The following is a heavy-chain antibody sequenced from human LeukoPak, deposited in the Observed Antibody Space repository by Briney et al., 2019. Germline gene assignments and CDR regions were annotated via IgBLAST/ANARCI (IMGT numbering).Heavy chain of an antibody. CDR3: ARDGDYYDSSGYYYNY. Sequence: ASVKVSCEASGYTFTSYYMHWVRQAPGQGLEWMGIINPSGGGTSYAQKFQGRVTMTRDTSTSTVYMELSSLRSEDTAVYYCARDGDYYDSSGYYYNYWGQGTLVTVSS. CDR2: INPSGGGT. J-gene: IGHJ4*02. CDR1: GYTFTSYY. V-gene: IGHV1-46*01. D-gene: IGHD3-22*01.